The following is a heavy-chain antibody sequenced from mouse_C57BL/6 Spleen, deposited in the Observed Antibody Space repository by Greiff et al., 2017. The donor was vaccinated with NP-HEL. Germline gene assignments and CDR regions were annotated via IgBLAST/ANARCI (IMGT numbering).Heavy chain of an antibody. CDR1: GYTFTGYW. D-gene: IGHD1-1*01. Sequence: QVQLQQSGAELMKPGASVKLSCKATGYTFTGYWIEWVKQRPGHGLEWIGEILPGSGSTNYNEKFKGKATFTADTSSNTAYMQLSSLTTEDSAIYYCASNYCRELFDYYAMDYWGQGTSVTVSS. CDR2: ILPGSGST. V-gene: IGHV1-9*01. J-gene: IGHJ4*01. CDR3: ASNYCRELFDYYAMDY.